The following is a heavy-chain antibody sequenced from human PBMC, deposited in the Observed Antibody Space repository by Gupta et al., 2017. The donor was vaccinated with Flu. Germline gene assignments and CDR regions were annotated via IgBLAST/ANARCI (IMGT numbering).Heavy chain of an antibody. Sequence: RQAPGKGLEWVGRIVSRGGGGAIDYAAPVKGRFTISRDDSKDTLYLEMSSLKIEDTAVYYCTWVNTVTTMGSWGQGTLVTVSS. CDR3: TWVNTVTTMGS. D-gene: IGHD4-17*01. CDR2: IVSRGGGGAI. V-gene: IGHV3-15*04. J-gene: IGHJ5*02.